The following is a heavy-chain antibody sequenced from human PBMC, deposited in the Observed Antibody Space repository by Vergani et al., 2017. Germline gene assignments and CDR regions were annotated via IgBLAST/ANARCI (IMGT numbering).Heavy chain of an antibody. CDR1: GFTFDTYT. J-gene: IGHJ1*01. D-gene: IGHD3-10*01. V-gene: IGHV3-23*01. Sequence: EVQLLESGGGLVQPGGSRRLSCAGAGFTFDTYTMAYVRQAPGKGLDWVATISSGGGDIFYADSVKGRFNISRDNSKNTLFLQMNSLKDEDTAVYYCTTAWGLYYLHGEYFQYWGRGTLVSVSS. CDR3: TTAWGLYYLHGEYFQY. CDR2: ISSGGGDI.